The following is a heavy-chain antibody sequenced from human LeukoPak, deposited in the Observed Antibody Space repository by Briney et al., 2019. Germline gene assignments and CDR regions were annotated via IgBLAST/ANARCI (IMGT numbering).Heavy chain of an antibody. Sequence: GGSLRLSCAASGFTFSNAWMSWVRQAPGKGLEWVGRIKSKTDGGTTDYAAPVKGRFTISRDDSENTLYLQMNSLKTEDTAVYYCTTDIVAYYFDYWGQGTLVTVSS. CDR2: IKSKTDGGTT. CDR1: GFTFSNAW. CDR3: TTDIVAYYFDY. D-gene: IGHD5-12*01. J-gene: IGHJ4*02. V-gene: IGHV3-15*01.